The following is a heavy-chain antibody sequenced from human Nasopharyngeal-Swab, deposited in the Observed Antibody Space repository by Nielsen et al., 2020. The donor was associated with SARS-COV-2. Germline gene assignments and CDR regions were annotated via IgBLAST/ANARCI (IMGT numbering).Heavy chain of an antibody. Sequence: ASVKVSCKVSGYTLTELSMHWVRQAPGKGLEWMGGFDPEDGETIYAQKFQGRVTMTEDTSTDTAYMELSSLRSEDTAVYYCATGSGSYLGNWFDPWGQGTLVTVSS. D-gene: IGHD1-26*01. CDR1: GYTLTELS. CDR3: ATGSGSYLGNWFDP. V-gene: IGHV1-24*01. CDR2: FDPEDGET. J-gene: IGHJ5*02.